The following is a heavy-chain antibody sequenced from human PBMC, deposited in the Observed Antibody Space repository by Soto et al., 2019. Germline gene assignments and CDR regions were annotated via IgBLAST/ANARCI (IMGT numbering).Heavy chain of an antibody. CDR3: ARAVDAAMDPLDY. V-gene: IGHV3-30-3*01. CDR2: ASDDGDIQ. D-gene: IGHD5-18*01. Sequence: GGSLRLSCAASGFDFRKYAMHWVRQSPGKGPEWVAIASDDGDIQYYADSVKGRFTISRDNSKNTLYLQMTTLRSEDAAVYFCARAVDAAMDPLDYWGQGTLVTVSS. J-gene: IGHJ4*02. CDR1: GFDFRKYA.